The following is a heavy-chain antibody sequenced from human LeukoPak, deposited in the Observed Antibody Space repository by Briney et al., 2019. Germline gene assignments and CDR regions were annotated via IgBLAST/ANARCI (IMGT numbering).Heavy chain of an antibody. CDR1: GFTFDDYT. Sequence: GGSLRLSCAASGFTFDDYTMHWVRQAPGKGLEWVSLISWDGGSTYYADSVKGRFTISRDNSKNSLYLQMNSLRTEDTALYYCAKDVLAGGDGLDYWGQGTLVTVSS. D-gene: IGHD3-9*01. CDR3: AKDVLAGGDGLDY. CDR2: ISWDGGST. J-gene: IGHJ4*02. V-gene: IGHV3-43*01.